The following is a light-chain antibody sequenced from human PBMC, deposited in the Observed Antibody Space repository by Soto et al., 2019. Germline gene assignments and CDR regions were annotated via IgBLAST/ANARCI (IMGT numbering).Light chain of an antibody. CDR1: QDIRND. V-gene: IGKV1-17*01. Sequence: DIQMTQSPSSLSASVGDRVTITCRASQDIRNDLGWYQQKPGKAPNRLIYAASSLQSGVPSRFSASGSGTEFTLPTRSLQHEDFATNYCLQHNRYPQTFGQGTKVEIK. CDR3: LQHNRYPQT. J-gene: IGKJ1*01. CDR2: AAS.